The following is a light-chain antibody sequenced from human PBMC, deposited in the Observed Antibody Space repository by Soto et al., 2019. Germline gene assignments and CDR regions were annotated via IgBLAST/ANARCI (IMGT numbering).Light chain of an antibody. CDR2: DAS. CDR1: QSVSNTY. V-gene: IGKV3-20*01. J-gene: IGKJ3*01. Sequence: EIVLTQSPGTLSLSPGERATLSCRASQSVSNTYLAWYQQKPGHAPRLLIYDASSRATGIPDRFSGSGSGTDFTLTISRLEPEDFAVYYCQHYGRSPGLFTFGPGTKVDIK. CDR3: QHYGRSPGLFT.